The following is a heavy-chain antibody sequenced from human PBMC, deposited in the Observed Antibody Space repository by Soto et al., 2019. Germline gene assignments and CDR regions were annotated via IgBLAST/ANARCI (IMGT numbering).Heavy chain of an antibody. CDR1: VFTFSNYG. V-gene: IGHV3-23*01. CDR3: AKDSPVGVPLLRDLHD. D-gene: IGHD2-15*01. Sequence: WWSLRLSCSASVFTFSNYGMSWVRQAPGKGLEWVSVISGSGGSTYYADSVKGRFTLSRDNSKNTVYLQMNSLRAEDTAVYYCAKDSPVGVPLLRDLHDWGQGTLVTVSS. J-gene: IGHJ1*01. CDR2: ISGSGGST.